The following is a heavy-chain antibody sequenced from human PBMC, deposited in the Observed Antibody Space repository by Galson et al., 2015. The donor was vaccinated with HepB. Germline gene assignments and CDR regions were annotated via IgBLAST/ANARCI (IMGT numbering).Heavy chain of an antibody. Sequence: LRLSCAASGFTFSSYGMHWVRQAPGKGLEWVAVIWYDGSRKYYADSVKGRFTISRDNSSNTLYLQMNSLRAEDTAVYYCARDRLEWLLAYYFDYWGQGTLVTVSS. CDR1: GFTFSSYG. D-gene: IGHD3-3*01. V-gene: IGHV3-33*01. CDR2: IWYDGSRK. J-gene: IGHJ4*02. CDR3: ARDRLEWLLAYYFDY.